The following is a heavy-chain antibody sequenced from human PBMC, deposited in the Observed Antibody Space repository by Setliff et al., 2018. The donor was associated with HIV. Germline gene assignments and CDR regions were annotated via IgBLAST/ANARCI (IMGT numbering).Heavy chain of an antibody. J-gene: IGHJ4*02. Sequence: ASVKVSCKMSGYTFTNQYIHWIQQAPGKGLEWMGLVDPENPTTIYAARFQGRVTITADTSTDTAYMELSRLRSEDTAVYYCARVADIVARLDYWGQGTLVTVSS. V-gene: IGHV1-69-2*01. CDR2: VDPENPTT. D-gene: IGHD5-12*01. CDR3: ARVADIVARLDY. CDR1: GYTFTNQY.